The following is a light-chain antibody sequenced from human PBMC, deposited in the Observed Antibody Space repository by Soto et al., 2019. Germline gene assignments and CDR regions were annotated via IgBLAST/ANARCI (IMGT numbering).Light chain of an antibody. V-gene: IGLV3-16*01. Sequence: SYELTQPPSVSVSLGQMVRITCSGEALPKKYPYWYQQKPGQFPVLVIYKDSERPSGIPERFSGSRSGTIVTLTISGVQAEDEADYYCLSADSSGTHVIFGGGTKVTVL. CDR1: ALPKKY. CDR2: KDS. J-gene: IGLJ2*01. CDR3: LSADSSGTHVI.